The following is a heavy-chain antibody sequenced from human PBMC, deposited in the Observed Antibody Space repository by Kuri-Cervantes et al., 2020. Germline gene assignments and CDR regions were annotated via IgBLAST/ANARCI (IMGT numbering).Heavy chain of an antibody. V-gene: IGHV4-61*01. CDR2: IYPGQNN. CDR3: ATYFVGVGGRGN. D-gene: IGHD2-21*01. J-gene: IGHJ4*02. Sequence: ESLTLSCTVSRTSVSSGFHHWRWIRQPPGKKLEWIGCIYPGQNNRYNPSLQSRVAISVDTSKNQFSLNLSSVTAADTAVYYCATYFVGVGGRGNWGQGILVTVSS. CDR1: RTSVSSGFHH.